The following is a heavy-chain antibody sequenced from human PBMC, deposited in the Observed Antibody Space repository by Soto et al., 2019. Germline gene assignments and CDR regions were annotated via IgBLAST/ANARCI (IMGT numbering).Heavy chain of an antibody. CDR1: GYTFRSYG. D-gene: IGHD2-2*01. V-gene: IGHV1-18*01. J-gene: IGHJ5*02. CDR2: ISPYNGNR. CDR3: ARDSSSVTGRGWFGP. Sequence: QVQLVQSESEVKKPGASVKVSCRASGYTFRSYGIAWVRRAPGQGLEWVGWISPYNGNRDYAQNFQGRVTLTIDTSTNTAYMDLTGLRPDDTAVYYCARDSSSVTGRGWFGPWGQGTLVTVSA.